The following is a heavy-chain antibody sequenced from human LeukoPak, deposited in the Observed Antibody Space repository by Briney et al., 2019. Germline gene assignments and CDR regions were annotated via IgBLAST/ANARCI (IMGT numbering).Heavy chain of an antibody. J-gene: IGHJ4*02. CDR2: SYSGGST. CDR1: GFTVSSNY. V-gene: IGHV3-53*01. D-gene: IGHD2-21*02. Sequence: PGGSLRLSCAASGFTVSSNYMSWVRQAPGKGVEWVSISYSGGSTYYADSVKGRFTISRDNSKNTLYLQMNSLRAEDTAVYYCARSPGAYCGGDCYPYYFDYWGQGTLVTVSS. CDR3: ARSPGAYCGGDCYPYYFDY.